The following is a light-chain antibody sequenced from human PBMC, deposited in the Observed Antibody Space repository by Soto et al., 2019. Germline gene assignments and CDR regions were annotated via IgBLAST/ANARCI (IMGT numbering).Light chain of an antibody. CDR3: QHCHEYPYI. Sequence: EIVMTQSPATLSVSPGESATLSCRASQSVSSNLAWHQQKPGQAPRILMYDASTRATGISARFSGSGSGTEFTLTISSLQSEDFAVYYCQHCHEYPYIFGQGTNVEIK. J-gene: IGKJ2*01. CDR1: QSVSSN. CDR2: DAS. V-gene: IGKV3-15*01.